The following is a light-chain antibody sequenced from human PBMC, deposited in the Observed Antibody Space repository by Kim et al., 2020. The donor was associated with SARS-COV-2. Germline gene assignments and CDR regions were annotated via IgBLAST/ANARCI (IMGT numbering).Light chain of an antibody. Sequence: QSVLTQLPSVSAAPGQKVTISCSGSSSNIGNNYVSWYQQLPGTAPKLLIYDNNKRPSGIPDRFSGSKSGTSATLGITGLQTGDEADYYCGTWDSSTWVFGGGTQLTVL. CDR3: GTWDSSTWV. J-gene: IGLJ3*02. CDR2: DNN. V-gene: IGLV1-51*01. CDR1: SSNIGNNY.